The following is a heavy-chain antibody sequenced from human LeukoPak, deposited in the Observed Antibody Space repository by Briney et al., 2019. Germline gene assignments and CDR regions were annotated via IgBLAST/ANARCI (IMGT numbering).Heavy chain of an antibody. CDR2: IYYSGST. D-gene: IGHD3-22*01. CDR1: GGSISSYY. Sequence: SETLFLTCTVSGGSISSYYWSWIRQPPGKGLEWIGYIYYSGSTNYNPSLKSRVTISVDTSKNQFSLKLSSVTAADTAVYYCASAYYYDSSGPDWYFDLWGRGTLVTVSS. J-gene: IGHJ2*01. CDR3: ASAYYYDSSGPDWYFDL. V-gene: IGHV4-59*01.